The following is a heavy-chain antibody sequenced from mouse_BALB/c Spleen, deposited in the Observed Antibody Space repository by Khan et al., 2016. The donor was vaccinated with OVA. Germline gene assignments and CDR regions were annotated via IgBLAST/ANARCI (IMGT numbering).Heavy chain of an antibody. J-gene: IGHJ3*01. CDR1: GYSFTDYT. CDR3: ARSGYGGFAY. D-gene: IGHD1-2*01. Sequence: VRLQQSGPELVKPGTSMKISCKASGYSFTDYTMNWVKQSHGKNLEWIGLVNPYNGGTNYDQKFKGKATLTVHKSSSTAFMELLSLTSEDSAVYYCARSGYGGFAYWGQRTLVTVSA. V-gene: IGHV1-18*01. CDR2: VNPYNGGT.